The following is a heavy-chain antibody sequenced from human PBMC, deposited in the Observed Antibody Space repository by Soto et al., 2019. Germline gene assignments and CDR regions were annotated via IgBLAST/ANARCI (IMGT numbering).Heavy chain of an antibody. V-gene: IGHV4-4*07. CDR2: IYATGTT. CDR3: VRDGTKTLRDWFDP. D-gene: IGHD1-1*01. CDR1: GASISGFY. Sequence: WETLSLTCTVSGASISGFYWSWIRKSAGKGLERIGRIYATGTTDYNPSLKSRVMMSVDTSKKQFSLKLRSVTAADTAVYYCVRDGTKTLRDWFDPWGQGISVTVSS. J-gene: IGHJ5*02.